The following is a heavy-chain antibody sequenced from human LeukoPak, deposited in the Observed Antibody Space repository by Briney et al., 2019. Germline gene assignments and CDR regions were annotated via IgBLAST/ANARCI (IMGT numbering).Heavy chain of an antibody. D-gene: IGHD2-15*01. CDR2: IVVGSGNT. V-gene: IGHV1-58*02. J-gene: IGHJ4*02. Sequence: SVKVSCKASGFTFTSSAMQWVRQARGQRLEWIGWIVVGSGNTNYAQKFQERVTITRDMSTSTAYMELSSLRSEDTAVYYCAARGYCSGGSCYHSLFFDYWGQGTLVTVSS. CDR1: GFTFTSSA. CDR3: AARGYCSGGSCYHSLFFDY.